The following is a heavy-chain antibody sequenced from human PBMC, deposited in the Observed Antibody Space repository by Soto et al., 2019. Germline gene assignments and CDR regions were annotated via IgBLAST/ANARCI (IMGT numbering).Heavy chain of an antibody. CDR1: GFTFSSYG. CDR2: IWYDGSNK. D-gene: IGHD6-13*01. V-gene: IGHV3-33*01. CDR3: ARVGVGPYSSSGHDYYYGMDV. J-gene: IGHJ6*02. Sequence: GGSLRFSCAASGFTFSSYGMHWVRQAPGKGLEWVAVIWYDGSNKYYADSVKGRFTISRDNSKNTLYLQMNSLRAEDTAVYYCARVGVGPYSSSGHDYYYGMDVWGQGTTVTVSS.